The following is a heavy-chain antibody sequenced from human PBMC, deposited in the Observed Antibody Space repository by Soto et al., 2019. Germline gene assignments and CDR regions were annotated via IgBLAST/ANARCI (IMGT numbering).Heavy chain of an antibody. CDR1: ENRFNSYW. V-gene: IGHV5-51*01. CDR2: IYPGDSDT. D-gene: IGHD3-16*01. Sequence: PXYSLNVCWKWSENRFNSYWIGWVLQMPGKGLEWIGMIYPGDSDTTYSPSFEGQVTMSVDKSISTAYLQWSSLKASDSATYYCARQGSNGAYVYFPMDVWGQGTTVTVSS. J-gene: IGHJ6*02. CDR3: ARQGSNGAYVYFPMDV.